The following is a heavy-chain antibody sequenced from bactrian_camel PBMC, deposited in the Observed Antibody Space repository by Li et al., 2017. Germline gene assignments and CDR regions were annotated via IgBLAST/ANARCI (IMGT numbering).Heavy chain of an antibody. CDR1: GVTAVNYA. D-gene: IGHD2*01. CDR2: VDSDGRT. Sequence: HVQLVESGGASVQAGGSLRLSCPLNGVTAVNYAAGWFRRTPNNERAGKEREGVAAVDSDGRTNYAGSVKGRFTISHVNANNTLHLQMNSLKPEDTAVYYCAADLGWCGSRPLQREFRNWGQGTQVTVS. J-gene: IGHJ4*01. CDR3: AADLGWCGSRPLQREFRN. V-gene: IGHV3S55*01.